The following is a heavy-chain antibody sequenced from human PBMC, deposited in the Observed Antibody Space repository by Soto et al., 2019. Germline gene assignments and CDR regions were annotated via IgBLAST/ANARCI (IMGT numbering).Heavy chain of an antibody. CDR3: AGDEKGLVTEKKCSYGMDV. J-gene: IGHJ6*02. Sequence: QVQLVQSGAEVKKPGSSTKVSCKASRGTFSSYAISWVRQAPGQGLEWMGGIIPIFGTANYAQKFQGRVTIHADESTSTAYMELSSLRSEDTAVYCCAGDEKGLVTEKKCSYGMDVWGQGTTVTVSS. D-gene: IGHD3-9*01. V-gene: IGHV1-69*01. CDR1: RGTFSSYA. CDR2: IIPIFGTA.